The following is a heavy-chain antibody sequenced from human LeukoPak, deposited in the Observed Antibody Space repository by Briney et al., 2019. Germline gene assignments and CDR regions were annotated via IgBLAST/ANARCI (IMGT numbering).Heavy chain of an antibody. CDR2: IIPIFGTA. CDR1: GGTFSSYA. D-gene: IGHD5-18*01. Sequence: SVKVSCKASGGTFSSYAISWVRQAPGQGLEWMGGIIPIFGTANYAQKFQGRVTITAGESTSTAYMELSSLRSEDTAVYYCARLPDGYGYYFDYWGQGTLVTVSS. CDR3: ARLPDGYGYYFDY. V-gene: IGHV1-69*13. J-gene: IGHJ4*02.